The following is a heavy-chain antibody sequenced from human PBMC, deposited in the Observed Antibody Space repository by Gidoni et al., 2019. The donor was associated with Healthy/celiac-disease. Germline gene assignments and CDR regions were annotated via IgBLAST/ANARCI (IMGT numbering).Heavy chain of an antibody. D-gene: IGHD3-10*01. CDR1: GGSFSGYY. J-gene: IGHJ1*01. CDR3: ARCERGITRVRGVFFQH. Sequence: QVQLQQWGAGLLKPSETLSLTCAVYGGSFSGYYWSWIRQPPGKGLEWIVEINHMGSTNYNPSLKSRVNISVDTAKNQFSLKLSSVTAADTAVYYCARCERGITRVRGVFFQHWGQGTLVTVSS. CDR2: INHMGST. V-gene: IGHV4-34*01.